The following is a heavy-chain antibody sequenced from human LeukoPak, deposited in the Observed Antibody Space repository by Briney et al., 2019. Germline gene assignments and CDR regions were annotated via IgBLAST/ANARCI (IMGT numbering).Heavy chain of an antibody. CDR1: GLTFSSYS. CDR2: MSSGSSYI. D-gene: IGHD3-3*01. J-gene: IGHJ4*02. CDR3: ARDRPTGASRLFVVQ. Sequence: PGGSLRLSCAASGLTFSSYSMTWVRQAPGKGLEWVSSMSSGSSYIYYADSVRGRFTISRDNAKNSLYLLMNSLRAEDTAVCYCARDRPTGASRLFVVQWGQGTLVTVSS. V-gene: IGHV3-21*01.